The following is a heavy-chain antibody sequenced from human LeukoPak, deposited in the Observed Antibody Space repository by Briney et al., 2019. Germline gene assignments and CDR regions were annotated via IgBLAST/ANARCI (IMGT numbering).Heavy chain of an antibody. CDR1: GFTFTSYG. CDR2: ISAYNGNT. D-gene: IGHD2-15*01. Sequence: ASVKVSCKASGFTFTSYGISWVRQAPGQGLEWMGWISAYNGNTNYAQKLQGRVTMTTDTSTSTAYMELRSLRSDDTAVYYCARDPPRIVVVVAATNYYGMDVWGQGTTVTVSS. V-gene: IGHV1-18*01. CDR3: ARDPPRIVVVVAATNYYGMDV. J-gene: IGHJ6*02.